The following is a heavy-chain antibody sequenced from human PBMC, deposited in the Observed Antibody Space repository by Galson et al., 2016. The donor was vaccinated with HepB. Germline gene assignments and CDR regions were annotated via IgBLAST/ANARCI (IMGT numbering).Heavy chain of an antibody. CDR2: VYHSGIT. Sequence: ETLSLTCTVSGGSISSSNWWSWVRQPPGKGLEWIGEVYHSGITNYSPSLKGRVTISVDKSKNQISLKLKYVTAADTALYCCTRARLGRSQFDSWGQGILVTVSS. J-gene: IGHJ4*02. CDR1: GGSISSSNW. V-gene: IGHV4-4*01. CDR3: TRARLGRSQFDS. D-gene: IGHD2-15*01.